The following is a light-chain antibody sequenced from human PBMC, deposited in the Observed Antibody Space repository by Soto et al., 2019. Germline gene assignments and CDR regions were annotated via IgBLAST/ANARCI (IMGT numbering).Light chain of an antibody. CDR2: DAS. Sequence: DFQMTHSPSTLSASVGCRVTITCRASQSLRGRLAWYQQKPGKAPRLLIYDASTLESGVPSRFSGTGSETEFTLTISGLQPDDFATYYCQQHSSFDSFGGGTKVDIK. V-gene: IGKV1-5*01. J-gene: IGKJ4*01. CDR1: QSLRGR. CDR3: QQHSSFDS.